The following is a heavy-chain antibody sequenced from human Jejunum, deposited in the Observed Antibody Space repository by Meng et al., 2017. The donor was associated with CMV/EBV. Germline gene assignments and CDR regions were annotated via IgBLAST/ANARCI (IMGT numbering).Heavy chain of an antibody. Sequence: SDGALSSDSYYWGWIRQPPGKGLEWIGNIYYDGETYYNPSFRSRVTTSVDMSKNQFSLMLSSVTAADTAVYYCARTRLMRSYCDYWGQGTLVTVSS. D-gene: IGHD1-26*01. V-gene: IGHV4-39*07. CDR1: DGALSSDSYY. CDR2: IYYDGET. CDR3: ARTRLMRSYCDY. J-gene: IGHJ4*02.